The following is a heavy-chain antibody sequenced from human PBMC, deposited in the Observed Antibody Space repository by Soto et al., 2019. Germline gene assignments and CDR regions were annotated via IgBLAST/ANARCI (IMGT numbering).Heavy chain of an antibody. J-gene: IGHJ6*02. V-gene: IGHV1-69*06. CDR2: IIPIVTTP. Sequence: QVRLVQSGAEVKKPGSSVKVSCEASGGTFSSYAVTWVRQAPGQGLEWMGGIIPIVTTPNYEQKFQGRLTISVDKSTSTSYMALRSLRSEATGAYYCAGVGYNFWSRYHYYGMGVWGQGTMVIVSS. D-gene: IGHD3-3*01. CDR3: AGVGYNFWSRYHYYGMGV. CDR1: GGTFSSYA.